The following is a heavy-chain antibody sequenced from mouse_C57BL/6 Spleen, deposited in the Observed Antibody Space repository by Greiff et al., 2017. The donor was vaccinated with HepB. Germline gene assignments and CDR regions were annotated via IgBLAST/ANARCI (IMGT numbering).Heavy chain of an antibody. Sequence: EVKVVESGGGLVKPGGSLKLSCAASGFTFSSYTMSWVRQTPEKRLEWVATISGGGGNTYYPDSVKGRFTISRDNAKNTLYLQMSSLRSEDTALYNCARRGQFDYWGQGTTLTVSS. CDR1: GFTFSSYT. V-gene: IGHV5-9*01. J-gene: IGHJ2*01. CDR3: ARRGQFDY. CDR2: ISGGGGNT.